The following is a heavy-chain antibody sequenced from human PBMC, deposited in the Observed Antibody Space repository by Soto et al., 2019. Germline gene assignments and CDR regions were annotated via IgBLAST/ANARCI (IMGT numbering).Heavy chain of an antibody. V-gene: IGHV5-51*01. D-gene: IGHD3-22*01. CDR2: IYPGHSDT. CDR1: GYSFTIYW. CDR3: ARCGRRVYYDNSDYYYYGMDV. Sequence: PGESLKISCKGSGYSFTIYWIGWVRQMPGKGLEWMGIIYPGHSDTRYSPSFQGQVTISADKSISTAYLQWSSLKASDTAMYYCARCGRRVYYDNSDYYYYGMDVWGQGTTVTVSS. J-gene: IGHJ6*02.